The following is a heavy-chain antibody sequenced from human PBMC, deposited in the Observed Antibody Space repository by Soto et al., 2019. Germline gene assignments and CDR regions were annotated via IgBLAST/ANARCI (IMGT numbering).Heavy chain of an antibody. CDR1: GASISGFY. V-gene: IGHV4-4*07. Sequence: SETLSLTCTVSGASISGFYLSWIRKSAGKGLEWIGRIYATGTTDYNPSLKSRVMMSVDTSKKQFSLKLRSVTAADTAVYYCVRDGTKTLRDWFDPWGQGISVTVSS. CDR2: IYATGTT. D-gene: IGHD1-1*01. CDR3: VRDGTKTLRDWFDP. J-gene: IGHJ5*02.